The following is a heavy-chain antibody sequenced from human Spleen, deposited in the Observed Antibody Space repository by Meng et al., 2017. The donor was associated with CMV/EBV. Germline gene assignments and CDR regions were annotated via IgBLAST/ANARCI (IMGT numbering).Heavy chain of an antibody. CDR3: ARGALYYDFWRGPAHY. CDR2: ISHSGSTI. V-gene: IGHV3-11*04. CDR1: LTVSDYY. D-gene: IGHD3-3*01. Sequence: LTVSDYYMSWIRQATGKGLEWVSYISHSGSTIYYTDSVQGRFTISRDNAKNSLYLQMNSLRAEDTAVYYCARGALYYDFWRGPAHYWGQGTLVTVSS. J-gene: IGHJ4*02.